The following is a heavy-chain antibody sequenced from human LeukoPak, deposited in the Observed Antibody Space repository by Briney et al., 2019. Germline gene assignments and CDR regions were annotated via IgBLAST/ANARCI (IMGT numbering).Heavy chain of an antibody. CDR1: GYTFTSYY. CDR3: ARGSRFRATSYESIFGVVIPSRLYYYYMDV. D-gene: IGHD3-3*01. Sequence: ASVKVSCKASGYTFTSYYMHWVRQAPGQGLEWMGIINPSGGSTSYAQKFQGRVTITRNTSISTAYMELSSLRSEDTAVYYCARGSRFRATSYESIFGVVIPSRLYYYYMDVWGKGTTVTVSS. V-gene: IGHV1-46*01. CDR2: INPSGGST. J-gene: IGHJ6*03.